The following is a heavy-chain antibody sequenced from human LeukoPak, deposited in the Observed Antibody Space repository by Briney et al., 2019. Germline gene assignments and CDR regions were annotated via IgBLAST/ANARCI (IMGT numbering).Heavy chain of an antibody. CDR1: GGTFSSYA. Sequence: GASVKVSCKASGGTFSSYAISWVRQAPGQGLEWMGRIIPIFGTANYAQKFQGRVTITTDESTSTAYMELSSLRSEDTAVYYCARGSYGSGSYYDAFDIWGQGTMVTVSS. CDR2: IIPIFGTA. J-gene: IGHJ3*02. V-gene: IGHV1-69*05. D-gene: IGHD3-10*01. CDR3: ARGSYGSGSYYDAFDI.